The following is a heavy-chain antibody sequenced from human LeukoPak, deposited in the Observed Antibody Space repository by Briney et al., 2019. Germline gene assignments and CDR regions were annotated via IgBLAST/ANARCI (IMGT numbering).Heavy chain of an antibody. D-gene: IGHD5-18*01. J-gene: IGHJ4*02. CDR1: GFILGSYW. CDR2: IKQDGSEK. CDR3: ASGGYSFFY. Sequence: GGSLRLSCAASGFILGSYWMNWVRQAPGKGLEWVANIKQDGSEKYYVDSVKGRFTISRDNAKNSLYLQMNSLRAEDTAVYYCASGGYSFFYWGQGTLVTVSS. V-gene: IGHV3-7*03.